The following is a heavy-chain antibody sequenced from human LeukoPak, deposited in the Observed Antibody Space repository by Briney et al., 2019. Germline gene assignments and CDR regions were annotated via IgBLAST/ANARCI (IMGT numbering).Heavy chain of an antibody. CDR2: ITGSDDRT. CDR3: AKGPQVGSGYHPDY. CDR1: GFIFSSAA. Sequence: GGSLRLSCAASGFIFSSAAMTWVRQAPGKGLEWVSTITGSDDRTYYADTVKGRFTISRDYSKNTLHLQMNSLRVDDTATYFCAKGPQVGSGYHPDYWGQGTLVTVSS. V-gene: IGHV3-23*01. D-gene: IGHD3-22*01. J-gene: IGHJ4*02.